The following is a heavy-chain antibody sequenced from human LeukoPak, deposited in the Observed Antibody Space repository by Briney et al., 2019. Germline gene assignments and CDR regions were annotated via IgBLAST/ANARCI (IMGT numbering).Heavy chain of an antibody. D-gene: IGHD2-21*01. CDR3: ARQWLEWKAYWYSHYYMDV. J-gene: IGHJ6*03. CDR1: GYTFTHYG. CDR2: VSAYNGST. V-gene: IGHV1-18*01. Sequence: ASVKVSCKASGYTFTHYGISWVRKAPGQGLEWMGWVSAYNGSTDYAQKFQGRVTMTTDRSTTTAYMELRSLTSDDTAVYYCARQWLEWKAYWYSHYYMDVWGKGTTVTVSS.